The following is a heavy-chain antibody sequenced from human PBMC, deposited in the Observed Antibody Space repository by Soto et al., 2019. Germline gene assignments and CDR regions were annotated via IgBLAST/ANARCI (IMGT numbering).Heavy chain of an antibody. D-gene: IGHD3-10*01. CDR1: GYTFTSYY. V-gene: IGHV1-46*01. CDR2: INPSSGST. J-gene: IGHJ5*02. CDR3: ARGGITMVRGVTNRFDP. Sequence: QVQLVQSGAEVKKPGASVKVSCKASGYTFTSYYMHWVRQAPGQGLEWMGIINPSSGSTSYAQKFQGRVTMTRDTSTSTVYMELSSLRSEDTAVYYCARGGITMVRGVTNRFDPWGQGTLVTVSS.